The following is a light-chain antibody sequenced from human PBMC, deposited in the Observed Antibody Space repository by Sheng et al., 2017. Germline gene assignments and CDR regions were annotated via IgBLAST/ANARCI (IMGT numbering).Light chain of an antibody. CDR2: YDS. CDR3: QVWDSSSDHAV. CDR1: NIGSKS. V-gene: IGLV3-21*02. Sequence: SYVLTQPPSVSVAPGQTARITCGGNNIGSKSVHWYQQKPGQAPVLVXXYDSDRPSGIPERFSGSNSGNTATLTISRVEAGDEADYYCQVWDSSSDHAVFGGGTQLTVL. J-gene: IGLJ7*01.